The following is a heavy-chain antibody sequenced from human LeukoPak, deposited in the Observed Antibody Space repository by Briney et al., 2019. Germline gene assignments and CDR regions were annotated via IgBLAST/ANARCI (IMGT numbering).Heavy chain of an antibody. Sequence: GGSLRLSCAASGFTFSSYAMSWVRQAPGKGLEWVSAISASGASTYYADSVKGRFTISRDNSKNTLYLQMNSLRADDTAVYYCAKGDIVVVPAAAPHWGQGTLVTVSS. CDR3: AKGDIVVVPAAAPH. CDR1: GFTFSSYA. D-gene: IGHD2-2*01. CDR2: ISASGAST. J-gene: IGHJ4*02. V-gene: IGHV3-23*01.